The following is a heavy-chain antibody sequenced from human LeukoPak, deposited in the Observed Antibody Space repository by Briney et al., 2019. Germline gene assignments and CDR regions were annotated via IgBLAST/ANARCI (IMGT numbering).Heavy chain of an antibody. CDR3: AREGIVVVPAAMLDAFDI. CDR2: INQGGST. D-gene: IGHD2-2*01. CDR1: GGSFSGYY. J-gene: IGHJ3*02. V-gene: IGHV4-34*01. Sequence: PSETLSLTCAVYGGSFSGYYWSWIRQPPGKGLEWVGEINQGGSTNYNPSLKSRVTISVDTSKNQFSLKLSSVTAADTAVYYCAREGIVVVPAAMLDAFDIWGQGTMVTVSS.